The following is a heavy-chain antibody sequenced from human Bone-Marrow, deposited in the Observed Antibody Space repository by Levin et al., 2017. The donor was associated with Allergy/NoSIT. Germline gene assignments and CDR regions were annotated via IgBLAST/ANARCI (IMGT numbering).Heavy chain of an antibody. Sequence: GGSLRLSCAASGFTFSSYSMNWVRQAPGKGLEWVSSISSSSSYIYYADSVKGRFTISRDNAKNSLYLQMNSLRAEDTAVYYCAREDHLSSGGGYDAFDIWGQGTMVTVSS. D-gene: IGHD6-19*01. CDR3: AREDHLSSGGGYDAFDI. CDR2: ISSSSSYI. CDR1: GFTFSSYS. V-gene: IGHV3-21*01. J-gene: IGHJ3*02.